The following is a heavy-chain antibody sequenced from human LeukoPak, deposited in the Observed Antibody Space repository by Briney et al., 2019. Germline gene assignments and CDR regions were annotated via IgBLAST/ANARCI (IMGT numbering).Heavy chain of an antibody. J-gene: IGHJ4*02. CDR2: YDPEEGGI. Sequence: ASVKVSCKVSGSTLAESSIHWLRQAPGKGLEWMGGYDPEEGGIIYAQKFLDRVTMTEDTSTTTAYMEVSSLRSEDTAVYFCAGDRGVTITKDFDYWGQGTLVTVSS. D-gene: IGHD3-10*01. CDR1: GSTLAESS. V-gene: IGHV1-24*01. CDR3: AGDRGVTITKDFDY.